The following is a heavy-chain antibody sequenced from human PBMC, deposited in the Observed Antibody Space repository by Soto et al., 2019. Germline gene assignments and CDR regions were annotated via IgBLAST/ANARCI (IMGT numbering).Heavy chain of an antibody. Sequence: GASVKVSCKASGYTFTSYGISWVRQAPGQGLEWMGWISAYNGNTNYAQKLQGRVTMTTDTSTSTAYMELRSLRSDDTAVYYCARDLGTRYYDFWSGYKHWGQGTLVTVSS. CDR3: ARDLGTRYYDFWSGYKH. D-gene: IGHD3-3*01. J-gene: IGHJ4*02. CDR2: ISAYNGNT. CDR1: GYTFTSYG. V-gene: IGHV1-18*01.